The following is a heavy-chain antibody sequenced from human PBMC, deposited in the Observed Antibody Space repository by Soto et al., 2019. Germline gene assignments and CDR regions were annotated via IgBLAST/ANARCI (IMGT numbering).Heavy chain of an antibody. V-gene: IGHV3-53*01. CDR3: TKLKYYYDASAFGD. CDR1: GFTVSSNY. D-gene: IGHD3-22*01. CDR2: IYDGGST. Sequence: GGSLRLSCAASGFTVSSNYMSWVRQAPGKGLEWVSVIYDGGSTYYADSVKGRFTISRDSSKSTVLLQMKSLRVDDTAIYYCTKLKYYYDASAFGDWGQGIRVTVSS. J-gene: IGHJ4*02.